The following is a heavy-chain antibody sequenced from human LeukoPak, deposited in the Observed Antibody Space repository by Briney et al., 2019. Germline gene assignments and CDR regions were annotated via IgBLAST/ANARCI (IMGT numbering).Heavy chain of an antibody. Sequence: SVKVSCKASGGTFSSYAISWVRQAPGQGLEWMGGIIPIFGTANYAQKFQGRVTTTTDESTNTAYMELSNLRSEDTAVCYCSGEKAYSSGWYYFDYWGQGTLVTVSS. CDR3: SGEKAYSSGWYYFDY. D-gene: IGHD6-19*01. CDR2: IIPIFGTA. V-gene: IGHV1-69*05. J-gene: IGHJ4*02. CDR1: GGTFSSYA.